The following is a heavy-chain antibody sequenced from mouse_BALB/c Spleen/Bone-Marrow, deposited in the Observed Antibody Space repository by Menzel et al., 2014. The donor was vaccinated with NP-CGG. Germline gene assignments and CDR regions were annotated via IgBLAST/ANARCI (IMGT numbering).Heavy chain of an antibody. CDR2: IDPSDSET. CDR1: GYSFTSYW. V-gene: IGHV1S126*01. Sequence: VQLVESGPQLVRPGASVKISCQASGYSFTSYWMHWVKQRPGQGLEWIGMIDPSDSETRLNQKFKDKATLTVDKSSSTAYMQLSSPTAEDSAVYYCARDGITTATYCYARDYWGQGTSVTVSS. D-gene: IGHD1-2*01. CDR3: ARDGITTATYCYARDY. J-gene: IGHJ4*01.